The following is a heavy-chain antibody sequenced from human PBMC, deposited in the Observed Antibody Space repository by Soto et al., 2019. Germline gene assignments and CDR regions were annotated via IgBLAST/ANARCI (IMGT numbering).Heavy chain of an antibody. Sequence: PGGSLRLSCVASGFTFNDYYMSWIRQAPGKGLEWVSYISSSGSTIYYADSVKGRFTISRDNAKNSLYLQMNSLRAEDTAVYYYARDRVWVVVVAATSSDDAFDIWGQGTMVTVSS. D-gene: IGHD2-15*01. V-gene: IGHV3-11*01. CDR1: GFTFNDYY. J-gene: IGHJ3*02. CDR2: ISSSGSTI. CDR3: ARDRVWVVVVAATSSDDAFDI.